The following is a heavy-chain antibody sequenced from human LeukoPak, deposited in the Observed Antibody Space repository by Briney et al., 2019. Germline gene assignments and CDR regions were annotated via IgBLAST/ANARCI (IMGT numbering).Heavy chain of an antibody. Sequence: GGSLRLSCAASGFTFRSCAIYWVRQAPGKGLEWVSGISGNGGDTYFADSVKGRFTISRDNSKNTVFLQMDSLRAEDTAVYYCAKTTAGYSSGRYPGWPIDYWGQGTLVTVSS. J-gene: IGHJ4*02. CDR1: GFTFRSCA. D-gene: IGHD6-19*01. V-gene: IGHV3-23*01. CDR2: ISGNGGDT. CDR3: AKTTAGYSSGRYPGWPIDY.